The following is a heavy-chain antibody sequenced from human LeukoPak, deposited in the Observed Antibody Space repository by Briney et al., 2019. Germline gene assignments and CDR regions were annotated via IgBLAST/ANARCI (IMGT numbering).Heavy chain of an antibody. D-gene: IGHD2-15*01. CDR3: ARGYCSGGSCYPLDAFDI. J-gene: IGHJ3*02. V-gene: IGHV3-64*02. Sequence: GGSLRLSCAASGFTFSNYAMHWVRQAPGKGLEYVSAISTNGRSTYYADSVKGRFTISRDNSKNTLYLQMGSLRAEDMAVYYCARGYCSGGSCYPLDAFDIWGQGTMVTVSS. CDR2: ISTNGRST. CDR1: GFTFSNYA.